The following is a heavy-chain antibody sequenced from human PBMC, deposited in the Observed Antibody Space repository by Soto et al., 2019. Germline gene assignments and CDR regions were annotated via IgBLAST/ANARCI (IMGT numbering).Heavy chain of an antibody. CDR1: GFICSSYD. CDR3: AKATATGGGAFEI. D-gene: IGHD2-8*02. Sequence: GGSLRLSCAVSGFICSSYDMSWVRQAPGKGLAWVSTILVAGSQHYEDSVQGRFTISRDTSKNTVFLYMNSLSAGDTAVYYCAKATATGGGAFEIYGQGTMVTVSS. CDR2: ILVAGSQ. J-gene: IGHJ3*02. V-gene: IGHV3-23*01.